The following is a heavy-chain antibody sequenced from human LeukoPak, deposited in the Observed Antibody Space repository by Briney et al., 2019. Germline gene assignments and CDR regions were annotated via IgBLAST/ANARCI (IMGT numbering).Heavy chain of an antibody. V-gene: IGHV3-23*01. D-gene: IGHD2-2*01. CDR2: ISGSGGST. CDR1: GFTFSSYA. CDR3: HRYCSSTSCYHWVY. J-gene: IGHJ4*02. Sequence: PGGSLRLSCAASGFTFSSYAMSWVRQAPGKGLEWVSVISGSGGSTYYADSVKGRFTISRDNSKNTLYLQMNSLRAEDTAVYYCHRYCSSTSCYHWVYWGQGTLVTVSS.